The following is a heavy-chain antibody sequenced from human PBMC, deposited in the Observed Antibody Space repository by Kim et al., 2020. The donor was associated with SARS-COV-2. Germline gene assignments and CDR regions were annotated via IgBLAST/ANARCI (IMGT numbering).Heavy chain of an antibody. J-gene: IGHJ5*02. CDR2: INHSGST. Sequence: SETLSLTCAVSGVSFSGYYWSWIRQPPGKGLEWIGEINHSGSTNYNPSLKSRVTISVDTSKNQFSLELSSVTAADTAVYYCARDEDTAMVSWGQGTLVTVSS. V-gene: IGHV4-34*01. CDR3: ARDEDTAMVS. D-gene: IGHD5-18*01. CDR1: GVSFSGYY.